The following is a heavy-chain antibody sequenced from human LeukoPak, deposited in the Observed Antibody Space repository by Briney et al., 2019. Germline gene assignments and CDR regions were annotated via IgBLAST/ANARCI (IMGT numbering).Heavy chain of an antibody. Sequence: GGSLRLSCAASGFTFSRYWMSWVRQAPGKGLEWVANIKQDGSEKYYVDSVKGRFTISRDNAKNSLYLQMNSLRAEDTAVYYCARDGILISGWFVSDYWGQGTLVTVSS. J-gene: IGHJ4*02. V-gene: IGHV3-7*01. CDR2: IKQDGSEK. CDR1: GFTFSRYW. D-gene: IGHD6-19*01. CDR3: ARDGILISGWFVSDY.